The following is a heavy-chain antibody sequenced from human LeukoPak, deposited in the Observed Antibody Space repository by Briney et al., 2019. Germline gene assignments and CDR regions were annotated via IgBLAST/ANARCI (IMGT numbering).Heavy chain of an antibody. CDR1: GYTLTDLS. CDR3: ATDGPRSYDSSGYYFIY. CDR2: FDPEDGET. J-gene: IGHJ4*02. V-gene: IGHV1-24*01. Sequence: ASVKVSCKVSGYTLTDLSMHWVRQAPGKGLEWMGGFDPEDGETIYTQKFQGRVTMTEDTSTDTAYMELSSLRSEDTAVYYCATDGPRSYDSSGYYFIYWGQGTLVTVSS. D-gene: IGHD3-22*01.